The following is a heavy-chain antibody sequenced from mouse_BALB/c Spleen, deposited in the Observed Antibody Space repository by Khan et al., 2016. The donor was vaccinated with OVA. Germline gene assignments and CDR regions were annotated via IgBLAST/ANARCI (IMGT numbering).Heavy chain of an antibody. Sequence: EVQLQESGPGLVKPSQSLSLTCTVTGYSITSGYGWNWIRQFPGNKLEWMGYISYSGSTNYNPSLQSRISLTRDTSKNQFFLQLNSVTTEDTAKYYCARTARIKYWGQGTTLTVSS. CDR1: GYSITSGYG. V-gene: IGHV3-2*02. CDR2: ISYSGST. CDR3: ARTARIKY. J-gene: IGHJ2*01. D-gene: IGHD1-2*01.